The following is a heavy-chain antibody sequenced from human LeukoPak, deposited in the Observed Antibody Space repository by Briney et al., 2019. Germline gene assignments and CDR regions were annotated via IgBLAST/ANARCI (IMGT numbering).Heavy chain of an antibody. Sequence: PGGSLRLSCAASGFTFSSYWMHWVRQAPGKGLVWVSRINSDGSSTSYADSVKGRFTISRDNAKNSLYLQMNSLRAEDTAVYYCARDRVDTAHYYGMDVWGQGTTVTVSS. CDR1: GFTFSSYW. CDR3: ARDRVDTAHYYGMDV. D-gene: IGHD5-18*01. J-gene: IGHJ6*02. V-gene: IGHV3-74*01. CDR2: INSDGSST.